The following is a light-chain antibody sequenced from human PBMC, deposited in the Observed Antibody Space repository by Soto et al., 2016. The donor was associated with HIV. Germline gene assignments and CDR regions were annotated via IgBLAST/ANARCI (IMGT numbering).Light chain of an antibody. J-gene: IGLJ1*01. CDR3: QSTDSSGTFYV. CDR2: KDS. Sequence: SYELTQPPSVSASPGQTARITCSGDALPKQYAYWYQQKPGQAPMLVIYKDSERPSGIPERFSGSSSGTTVTLTISGVQAEDEADYYCQSTDSSGTFYVFGTGTKVTVL. V-gene: IGLV3-25*03. CDR1: ALPKQY.